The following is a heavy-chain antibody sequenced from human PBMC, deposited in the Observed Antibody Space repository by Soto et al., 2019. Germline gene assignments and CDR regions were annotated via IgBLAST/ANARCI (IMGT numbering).Heavy chain of an antibody. CDR2: IYYSGST. J-gene: IGHJ5*02. D-gene: IGHD5-18*01. CDR1: GGSISSGGYY. Sequence: TLSLTCSVSGGSISSGGYYWSWIRQHPGKGLEWIGYIYYSGSTYYNPSLKSRVTISVDKSKNQFSLKLSSVTAADTAVYYCARDRGYSYGYWFEPWGQGTLVTLSS. CDR3: ARDRGYSYGYWFEP. V-gene: IGHV4-31*03.